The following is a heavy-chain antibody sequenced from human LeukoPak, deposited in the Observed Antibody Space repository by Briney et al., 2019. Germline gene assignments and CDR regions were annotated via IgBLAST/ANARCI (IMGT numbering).Heavy chain of an antibody. D-gene: IGHD3-22*01. CDR1: GFTFSSYA. CDR3: AKSWYYYDSSGYYSVEDY. CDR2: ISGSGGST. J-gene: IGHJ4*02. V-gene: IGHV3-23*01. Sequence: GGSLRLSCAASGFTFSSYAMSWVRQAPGKGLEWVSAISGSGGSTYYADSVKGRFTISRDNSKNTLYLQMNSLRAEDTAVYYCAKSWYYYDSSGYYSVEDYWGQGTLVTVSS.